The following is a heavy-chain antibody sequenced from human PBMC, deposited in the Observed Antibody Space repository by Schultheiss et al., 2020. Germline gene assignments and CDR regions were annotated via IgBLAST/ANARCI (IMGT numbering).Heavy chain of an antibody. Sequence: GGSLRLSCAASGFSFGNYWMSWVRQAPGKGLEWVAVISYDGSNKYYADSVKGRFTISRDNAKNSLYLQMNSLRVEDTAVYYCARDPPYCGGDCSDDYWGQGTLVTVSS. D-gene: IGHD2-21*01. CDR1: GFSFGNYW. J-gene: IGHJ4*02. V-gene: IGHV3-30*03. CDR2: ISYDGSNK. CDR3: ARDPPYCGGDCSDDY.